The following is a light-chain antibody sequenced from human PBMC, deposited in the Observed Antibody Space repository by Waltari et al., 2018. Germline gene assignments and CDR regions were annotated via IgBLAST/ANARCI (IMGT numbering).Light chain of an antibody. J-gene: IGKJ4*01. CDR1: QSLLQSNGYNY. CDR3: MQALQLPVT. Sequence: DIVMTQSPLSLPVTPGETASIPCRSSQSLLQSNGYNYLDWYLQKPGQSPQLLIYLGSNRASGVPDRFSGSGSGTDFTLKISRVEAEDVGVYYCMQALQLPVTFGGGTKVEIK. V-gene: IGKV2-28*01. CDR2: LGS.